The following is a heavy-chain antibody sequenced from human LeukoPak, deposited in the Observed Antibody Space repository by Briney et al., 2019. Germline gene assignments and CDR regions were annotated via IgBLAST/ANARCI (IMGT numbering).Heavy chain of an antibody. CDR2: IRSKAYGGTT. CDR1: GFPLGDYA. V-gene: IGHV3-49*03. J-gene: IGHJ2*01. D-gene: IGHD2-21*01. CDR3: TRDRRLRVRWYFDL. Sequence: GSLKLSCSASGFPLGDYAMSWFRQAPGEGLGWGGFIRSKAYGGTTEYAASVKGRFTISRDDSKSIAYLQMNSLKTEDTAVYYCTRDRRLRVRWYFDLWGRGTLVTVSS.